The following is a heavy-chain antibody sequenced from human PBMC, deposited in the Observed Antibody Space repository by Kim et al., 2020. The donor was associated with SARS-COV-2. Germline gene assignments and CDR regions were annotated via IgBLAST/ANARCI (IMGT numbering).Heavy chain of an antibody. Sequence: SETLSLTCAVYGGSFSGYYWSWIRQPPGKGLEWIGEINHSGSTNYNPSLKSRVTISVDTSKNQFSLKLSSVTAADTAVYYCARGFRGYSYGYKTNYYYGMDVWGQGTTVTVSS. D-gene: IGHD5-18*01. CDR3: ARGFRGYSYGYKTNYYYGMDV. V-gene: IGHV4-34*01. CDR1: GGSFSGYY. CDR2: INHSGST. J-gene: IGHJ6*02.